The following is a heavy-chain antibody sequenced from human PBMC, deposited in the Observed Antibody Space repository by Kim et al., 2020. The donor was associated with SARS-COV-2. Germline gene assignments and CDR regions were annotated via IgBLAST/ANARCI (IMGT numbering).Heavy chain of an antibody. Sequence: GGSLRLSCAASGFTFSSYAMSWVRQAPGKGLEWVSAISGSGGSTYYADSVKGRFTISRDNSKNTLYLQMNSLRAEDTAVYYCARGFGELPTPFDYWGQGTLVTVSS. CDR2: ISGSGGST. J-gene: IGHJ4*02. V-gene: IGHV3-23*01. CDR1: GFTFSSYA. D-gene: IGHD3-10*01. CDR3: ARGFGELPTPFDY.